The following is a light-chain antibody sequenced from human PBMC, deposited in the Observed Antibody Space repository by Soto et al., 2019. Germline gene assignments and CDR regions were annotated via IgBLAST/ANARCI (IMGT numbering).Light chain of an antibody. Sequence: ESVLTQSPGTLSLSPGERATLSCRASQTVRNNYLAWYQQKPGQAPRLLIYDASSRATGIPARFSGSGSGTDFALTISSLEPEDFAVYYCQQRSNWPLTFGGGTKVDI. V-gene: IGKV3D-20*02. CDR3: QQRSNWPLT. CDR1: QTVRNNY. J-gene: IGKJ4*01. CDR2: DAS.